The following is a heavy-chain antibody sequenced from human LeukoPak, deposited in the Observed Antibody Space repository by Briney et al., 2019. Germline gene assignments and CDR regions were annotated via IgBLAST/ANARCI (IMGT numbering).Heavy chain of an antibody. Sequence: GGSLRLSCAASGFTLSGSAMHWVRQASGKGLEWVGRIRSKANSYATAYAASVKGRFTISRDDSKNTAYLQMNSLKTEDTAVYYCTRHYYDSSGYYPVGYFDYWGQGTLVTVSS. CDR2: IRSKANSYAT. CDR1: GFTLSGSA. D-gene: IGHD3-22*01. V-gene: IGHV3-73*01. J-gene: IGHJ4*02. CDR3: TRHYYDSSGYYPVGYFDY.